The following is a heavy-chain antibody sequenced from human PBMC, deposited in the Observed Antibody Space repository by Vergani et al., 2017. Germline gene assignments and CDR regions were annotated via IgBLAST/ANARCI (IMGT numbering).Heavy chain of an antibody. J-gene: IGHJ6*02. CDR3: AKEGDGVPSYGMDV. Sequence: QVQLVESGGGVVQPGGSLRLSCAASGFTFSSYGMHWVRQAPGKGLEWVAFIRYDGSNDYYADSVKGRFTISRDNSKNTLYLQMNSLRAEDTAVYYCAKEGDGVPSYGMDVWGQGTTVTVSS. D-gene: IGHD2-2*01. CDR1: GFTFSSYG. CDR2: IRYDGSND. V-gene: IGHV3-30*02.